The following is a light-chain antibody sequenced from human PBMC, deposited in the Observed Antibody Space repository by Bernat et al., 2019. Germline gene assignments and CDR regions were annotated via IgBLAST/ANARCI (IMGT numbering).Light chain of an antibody. J-gene: IGKJ5*01. V-gene: IGKV3-11*01. CDR1: QSISNRW. CDR3: QHRSEWPIT. CDR2: DIS. Sequence: EIVLTQSPATLSLSPGERATLSCRASQSISNRWLAWYQQKPGQAPRLLIYDISNRATGIPPRFSGSGSGTDFVLTISSLEAEDFAVYYCQHRSEWPITFGQGTRLEIK.